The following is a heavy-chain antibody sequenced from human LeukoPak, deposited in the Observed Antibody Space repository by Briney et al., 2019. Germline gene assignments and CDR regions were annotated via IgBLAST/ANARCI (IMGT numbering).Heavy chain of an antibody. CDR2: ISYDGSNK. Sequence: GGSLRLSCAASGFTFSSYGMHWVRQAPGKGLEWVAVISYDGSNKYYADSVKGRFTISRDNSKNTLYLQMNSLRAEDTAVYYCAKDRGTEWGRGTLVTVSS. V-gene: IGHV3-30*18. CDR1: GFTFSSYG. CDR3: AKDRGTE. D-gene: IGHD3-10*01. J-gene: IGHJ4*02.